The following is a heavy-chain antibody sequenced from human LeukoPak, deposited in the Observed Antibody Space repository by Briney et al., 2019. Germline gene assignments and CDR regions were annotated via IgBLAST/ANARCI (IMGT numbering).Heavy chain of an antibody. V-gene: IGHV1-69*04. CDR1: GCTFSSYS. CDR2: IIPILGIP. J-gene: IGHJ6*02. CDR3: ARESCGGDCYSRYYYYGMDV. Sequence: ASVKVSCKASGCTFSSYSISWVRQAPGQGLEWMGRIIPILGIPNYAQNFQGRVTITADKSTSTAYMELSSLRSEDTAVYYCARESCGGDCYSRYYYYGMDVWGQGTTVTVSS. D-gene: IGHD2-21*02.